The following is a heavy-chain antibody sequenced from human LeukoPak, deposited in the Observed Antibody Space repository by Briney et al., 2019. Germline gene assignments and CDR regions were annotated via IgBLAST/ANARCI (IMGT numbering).Heavy chain of an antibody. CDR1: GFTFSTYA. J-gene: IGHJ4*02. CDR3: AREISGYSYVTLDY. D-gene: IGHD5-18*01. Sequence: GGSLRLSCAASGFTFSTYAIHWVRQAPGKGLEHVSGISNNGDSTYCANSVKGRFTISRDNSKNTLYLQMGSLRAEDMAVYYCAREISGYSYVTLDYWGQGTLLTVSS. CDR2: ISNNGDST. V-gene: IGHV3-64*01.